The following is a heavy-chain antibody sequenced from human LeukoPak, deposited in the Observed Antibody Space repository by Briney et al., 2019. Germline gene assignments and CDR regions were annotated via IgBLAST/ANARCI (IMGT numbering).Heavy chain of an antibody. CDR3: ARDTRIAVAGSDSSDY. CDR2: INPNSGGT. J-gene: IGHJ4*02. CDR1: GYTFTGYY. V-gene: IGHV1-2*02. Sequence: GASVKVSCKASGYTFTGYYMHWVRQAPGQGLEWMGWINPNSGGTNYAQKFQGRVTMTRDTSIRTAYMELSRLRSDDTAVYYCARDTRIAVAGSDSSDYWGQGTLVTVSS. D-gene: IGHD6-19*01.